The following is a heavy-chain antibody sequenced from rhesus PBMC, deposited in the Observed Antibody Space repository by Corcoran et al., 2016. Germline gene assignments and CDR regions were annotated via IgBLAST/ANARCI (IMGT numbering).Heavy chain of an antibody. CDR1: GGSISSGYG. D-gene: IGHD1-20*01. CDR2: IYGSIGST. J-gene: IGHJ4*01. CDR3: ARDRGMAGTIDY. Sequence: QVQLQESGPGLVKPSETLSLTCAVPGGSISSGYGWSWIRQPPGKGLEWIGHIYGSIGSTYYNPSLKSRVTISKDTSKNQFSLKLSSVTAADTAVYYCARDRGMAGTIDYWGQGVLVTVSS. V-gene: IGHV4S7*01.